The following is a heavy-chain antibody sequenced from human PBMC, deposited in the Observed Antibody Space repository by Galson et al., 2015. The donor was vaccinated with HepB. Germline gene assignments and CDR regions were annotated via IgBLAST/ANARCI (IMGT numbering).Heavy chain of an antibody. V-gene: IGHV3-9*01. CDR1: GFTFDDYA. CDR3: AKVAPSGYSSGWYYHYYYMDV. Sequence: SLRLSCAASGFTFDDYAMHWVRQAPGKGLEWVSGISWNSGSIGYADSVKGRFTISRDNAKNSLYLQMNSLRAEDTALYYCAKVAPSGYSSGWYYHYYYMDVWGKGTTVTVSS. CDR2: ISWNSGSI. D-gene: IGHD6-19*01. J-gene: IGHJ6*03.